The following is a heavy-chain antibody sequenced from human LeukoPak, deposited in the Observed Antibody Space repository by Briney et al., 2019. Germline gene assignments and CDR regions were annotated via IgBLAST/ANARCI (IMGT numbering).Heavy chain of an antibody. CDR1: GYTFTSYY. V-gene: IGHV1-46*03. D-gene: IGHD2-21*02. Sequence: GASVKVSCKASGYTFTSYYMHWVRQAPGQGLEWVGIVNPSGGSRSYAQKVQVRVTMTRDTATTTVYMELSSLRSEDTAVYYCARDHTLLGAFDIWGQGTMVTVSS. CDR3: ARDHTLLGAFDI. CDR2: VNPSGGSR. J-gene: IGHJ3*02.